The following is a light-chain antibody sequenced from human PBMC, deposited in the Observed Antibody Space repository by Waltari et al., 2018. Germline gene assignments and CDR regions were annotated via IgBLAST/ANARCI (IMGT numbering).Light chain of an antibody. CDR1: SGSIGSNY. Sequence: NFMLTQPHSVSESPGKTVTISCTRSSGSIGSNYVQWYQQRPGSAPTTVIYEDNQRPSGVPDRFSGSIDSSSNSASLTISGLKTEDEADYDCQSYDSSNVVFGGGTKLTVL. V-gene: IGLV6-57*03. CDR2: EDN. J-gene: IGLJ2*01. CDR3: QSYDSSNVV.